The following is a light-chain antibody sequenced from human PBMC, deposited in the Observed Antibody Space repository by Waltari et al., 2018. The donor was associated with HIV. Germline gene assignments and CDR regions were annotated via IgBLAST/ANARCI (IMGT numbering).Light chain of an antibody. CDR2: AAS. Sequence: DIQLIQSPNLLSASVGDRVTFPCRASQGISSYLAWYQQKSGKAPKLLIYAASTLQYGVPSRFSGSGSGTEFTLTISSLQPEDFATYYCQYLNNYFPITFGQGTRLEIK. CDR3: QYLNNYFPIT. J-gene: IGKJ5*01. CDR1: QGISSY. V-gene: IGKV1-9*01.